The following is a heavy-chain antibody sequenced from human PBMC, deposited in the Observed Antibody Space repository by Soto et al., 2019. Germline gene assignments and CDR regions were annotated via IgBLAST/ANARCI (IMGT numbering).Heavy chain of an antibody. D-gene: IGHD5-12*01. J-gene: IGHJ4*02. V-gene: IGHV4-34*01. CDR2: INHSGST. CDR1: GGSFSGYY. CDR3: ARGRPIPSGYSGYAVDY. Sequence: KTSETLSLTCAVYGGSFSGYYWSWIRQPPGKGLEWIGEINHSGSTNYNPSLKSRVTISVDTSKNQFSLKLSSVTAADTAVYYCARGRPIPSGYSGYAVDYWGQGTLVTVSS.